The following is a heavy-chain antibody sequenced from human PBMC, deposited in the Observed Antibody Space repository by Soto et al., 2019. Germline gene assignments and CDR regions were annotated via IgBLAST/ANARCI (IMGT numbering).Heavy chain of an antibody. Sequence: QVQLVQSGAEVKKPGSSVKVSCKASGATFNFYTINWVRQAPGLGLEWMGRFNPILSFSNSALKFQGRVTLTADKSTGTAYMVLSSLRSEDTAIYYCATSFGSGSRAFDYWGQGALVTVSS. J-gene: IGHJ4*02. CDR3: ATSFGSGSRAFDY. CDR2: FNPILSFS. V-gene: IGHV1-69*02. CDR1: GATFNFYT. D-gene: IGHD3-10*01.